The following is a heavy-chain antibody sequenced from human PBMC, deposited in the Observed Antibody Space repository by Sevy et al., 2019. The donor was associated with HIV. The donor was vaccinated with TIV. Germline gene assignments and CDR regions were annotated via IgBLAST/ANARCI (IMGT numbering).Heavy chain of an antibody. D-gene: IGHD1-7*01. CDR3: ARGSLRGTGTTPRYDY. J-gene: IGHJ4*02. V-gene: IGHV4-30-2*01. CDR1: GDSISSGGYS. CDR2: IYHSGRT. Sequence: SETLSLTCAVSGDSISSGGYSWSWIRQPPGKGLEWIGYIYHSGRTYYNPSLKSRVTISVDRSKNQFSLKLSSVTAADTAVYYCARGSLRGTGTTPRYDYWGQGTLVTVSS.